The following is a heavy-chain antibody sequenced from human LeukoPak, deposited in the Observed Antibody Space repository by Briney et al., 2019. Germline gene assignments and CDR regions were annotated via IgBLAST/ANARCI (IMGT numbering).Heavy chain of an antibody. Sequence: GGSLRLSCVASGFTFSSYEMNWVRQAPGKGLEWVSYISTSGSTIYYADSVQGRFSISRDNGKNSLYLQMNSLRAEDTAVYYCARAIGGYGRGFDYWGQGTLVTVSS. CDR3: ARAIGGYGRGFDY. D-gene: IGHD6-25*01. J-gene: IGHJ4*02. V-gene: IGHV3-48*03. CDR2: ISTSGSTI. CDR1: GFTFSSYE.